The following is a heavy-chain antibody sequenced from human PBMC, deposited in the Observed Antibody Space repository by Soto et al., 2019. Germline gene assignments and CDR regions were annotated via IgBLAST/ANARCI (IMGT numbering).Heavy chain of an antibody. V-gene: IGHV3-48*03. CDR1: GFTFSSYE. Sequence: EVQLVESGGGLVQPGGSLRLSCAASGFTFSSYEMNWVRQAPGKGLEWVSYISSSGSTIYYADSVKGRFTISRDNAKNSLYLQMNSLRAEDTAVYYCARDRGVVVAAPWGWFDPWGQGTLVTVSS. CDR3: ARDRGVVVAAPWGWFDP. J-gene: IGHJ5*02. CDR2: ISSSGSTI. D-gene: IGHD2-15*01.